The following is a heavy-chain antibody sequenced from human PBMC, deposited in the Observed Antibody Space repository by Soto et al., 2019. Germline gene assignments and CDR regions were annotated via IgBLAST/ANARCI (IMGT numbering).Heavy chain of an antibody. CDR1: GGTFSSYA. CDR3: ARDEWTGTTYYYYGMDV. V-gene: IGHV1-69*01. CDR2: ISPIFGTA. J-gene: IGHJ6*02. Sequence: QVQLVQSGAEVQKPGSSVKVSCKASGGTFSSYAISWVRQAPGQGLEWMGGISPIFGTANYAQKFKGRVTITADESTSTAYMELSSLRSEDTAVYYCARDEWTGTTYYYYGMDVWGQGTTVTVSS. D-gene: IGHD1-7*01.